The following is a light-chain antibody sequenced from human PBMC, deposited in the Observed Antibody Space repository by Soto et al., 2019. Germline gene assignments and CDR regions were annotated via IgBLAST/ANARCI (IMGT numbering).Light chain of an antibody. Sequence: DIQMTQSPSTLSGSVGDRVTITCRASQTISSWLAWYQQKPGKAPKLLIYKAFTLKSGVPSRFSGSGSGTDFTLTITRLQPDDFATYYCQHYNSFSRTFGQGTKVDIK. CDR3: QHYNSFSRT. V-gene: IGKV1-5*03. CDR1: QTISSW. CDR2: KAF. J-gene: IGKJ1*01.